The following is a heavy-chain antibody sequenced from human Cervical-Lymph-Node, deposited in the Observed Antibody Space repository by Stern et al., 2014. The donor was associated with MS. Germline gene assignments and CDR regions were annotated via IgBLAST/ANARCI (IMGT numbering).Heavy chain of an antibody. V-gene: IGHV1-69*04. CDR3: ARGGDSIAAAGTSYYYYYGMDV. Sequence: QVQLVQSGAEVKKPGSSVKVSCKASGGTFSSYAISWVRQAPGQGLEWMGRIIPILGIANYAQKFQGRVTITADKSTSTAYMELSSLRSEDTAVYYCARGGDSIAAAGTSYYYYYGMDVWGQGTTVTVSS. J-gene: IGHJ6*02. CDR1: GGTFSSYA. CDR2: IIPILGIA. D-gene: IGHD6-13*01.